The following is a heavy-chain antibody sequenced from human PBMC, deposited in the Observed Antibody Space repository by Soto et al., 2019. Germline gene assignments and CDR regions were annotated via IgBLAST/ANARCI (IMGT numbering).Heavy chain of an antibody. V-gene: IGHV1-3*01. J-gene: IGHJ6*02. CDR1: GYTFTSYA. CDR2: INAGNGNT. D-gene: IGHD3-10*01. Sequence: QVQLVQSGAEVKKPGASVKVSCKASGYTFTSYAMHWVRQAPGQRLEWMGWINAGNGNTKYSQKFQGRVTITRDTAASTAYMEVSSLRSEDTAVYYCARDGSGSKYYYGMDVWGQGTTVTVSS. CDR3: ARDGSGSKYYYGMDV.